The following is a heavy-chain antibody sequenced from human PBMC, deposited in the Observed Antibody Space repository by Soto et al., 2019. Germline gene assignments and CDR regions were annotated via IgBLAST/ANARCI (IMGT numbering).Heavy chain of an antibody. J-gene: IGHJ4*02. Sequence: PSETLSLTCAVSGGSISSSNWWSWVRQPPGKGLEWSGEIYHSGSTNYNPSLKSRVTISVDKSKNQFSLKLSSVTAADTAVYYCARSGSSWYRLYLYWGQGTLVTVSS. V-gene: IGHV4-4*02. CDR3: ARSGSSWYRLYLY. D-gene: IGHD6-13*01. CDR1: GGSISSSNW. CDR2: IYHSGST.